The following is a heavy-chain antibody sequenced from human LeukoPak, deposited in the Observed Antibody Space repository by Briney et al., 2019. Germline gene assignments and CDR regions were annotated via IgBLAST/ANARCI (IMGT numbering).Heavy chain of an antibody. CDR3: ARGGGGYLFS. CDR1: GGSFSGYY. Sequence: SETLSLTCAVYGGSFSGYYWSWIRQPPGKGLEWIGSIYYSGSTNYNPSLKSRVTISVDTSKNQFSLKLSSVTAADTAVYYCARGGGGYLFSWGQGTLVTVSS. CDR2: IYYSGST. D-gene: IGHD5-12*01. V-gene: IGHV4-34*01. J-gene: IGHJ5*02.